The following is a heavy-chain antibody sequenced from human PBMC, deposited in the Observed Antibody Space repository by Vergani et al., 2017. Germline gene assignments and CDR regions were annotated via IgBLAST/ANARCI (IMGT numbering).Heavy chain of an antibody. CDR3: ARVRYSSGSYYFDY. D-gene: IGHD6-19*01. CDR1: GGSISSSSYY. CDR2: IYYSGST. J-gene: IGHJ4*02. V-gene: IGHV4-39*07. Sequence: QVQLQESGPGLVKPSETLSLTCTVSGGSISSSSYYWGWIRQPPGKGLEWIGSIYYSGSTYYNPSLKSRVTISVDTSKNQFSLKLSSVTAADTAVYYCARVRYSSGSYYFDYWGQGTLVTVSS.